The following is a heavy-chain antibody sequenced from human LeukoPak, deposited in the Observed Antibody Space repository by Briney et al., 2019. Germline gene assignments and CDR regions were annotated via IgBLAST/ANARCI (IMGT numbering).Heavy chain of an antibody. Sequence: ASVKVSCKASGYTFTSYDINWVRQATGQGLEWMGWMNPNSGNTGYAQKFQGRVTMTRNTSISTAYMELSSLRSEDTAVYYCLYDSSGYDAFDIWGQGTMVTVSS. CDR2: MNPNSGNT. CDR1: GYTFTSYD. D-gene: IGHD3-22*01. V-gene: IGHV1-8*01. J-gene: IGHJ3*02. CDR3: LYDSSGYDAFDI.